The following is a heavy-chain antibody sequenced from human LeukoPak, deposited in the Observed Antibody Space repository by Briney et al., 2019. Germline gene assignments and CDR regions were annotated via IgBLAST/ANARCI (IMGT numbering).Heavy chain of an antibody. CDR3: ARPLQIQLWLEDPLPDWFDP. Sequence: PGGSLRLSCAASGFTFSNAWMSWVRQAPGKGLEWVAVISYDGSNKYYADSVKGRFTISRDNSKNTLYLQMNSLRAEDTAVYYCARPLQIQLWLEDPLPDWFDPWGQGTLVTVSS. J-gene: IGHJ5*02. V-gene: IGHV3-30-3*01. CDR2: ISYDGSNK. CDR1: GFTFSNAW. D-gene: IGHD5-18*01.